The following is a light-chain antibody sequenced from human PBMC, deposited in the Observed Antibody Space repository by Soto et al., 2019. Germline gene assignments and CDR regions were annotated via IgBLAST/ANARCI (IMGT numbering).Light chain of an antibody. V-gene: IGLV1-44*01. CDR1: SSNIGGNT. CDR3: AAWDDRLNGPV. CDR2: GNN. Sequence: QSALTQPPSASGTPGQRVTISCSGSSSNIGGNTVNWYQQLPGTAPKLLIYGNNQRPSGVPDRFSGSKSATSASLAISGLQSEDEADYYCAAWDDRLNGPVFGTGTKVNVL. J-gene: IGLJ1*01.